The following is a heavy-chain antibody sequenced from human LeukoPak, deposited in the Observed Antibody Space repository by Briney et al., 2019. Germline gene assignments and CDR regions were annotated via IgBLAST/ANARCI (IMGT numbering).Heavy chain of an antibody. CDR1: GYTFTSYA. D-gene: IGHD6-19*01. V-gene: IGHV1-3*01. CDR2: INAGNGNT. J-gene: IGHJ3*02. Sequence: ASVKVSCKASGYTFTSYAMHWVRQAPGQRLEWMGWINAGNGNTKYSQKFQGRVTITRDTSASTAYMDLSSLRSEDTAVYYCARESSGWYFGDAFDIWGQGTMVTVSS. CDR3: ARESSGWYFGDAFDI.